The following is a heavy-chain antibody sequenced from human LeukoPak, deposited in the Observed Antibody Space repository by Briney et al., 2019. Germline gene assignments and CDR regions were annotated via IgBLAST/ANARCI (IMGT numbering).Heavy chain of an antibody. V-gene: IGHV1-69*04. CDR2: IIPILGIA. CDR1: GGTFSSYA. CDR3: ARDLTAYCGGDCPVLDY. J-gene: IGHJ4*02. Sequence: SVKVSCKASGGTFSSYAISWVRQAPGQGLEWMGRIIPILGIANYAQKFQGRVTMTRDTSTSTVYMELSSLRSEDTAVYYCARDLTAYCGGDCPVLDYWGQGTLVTVSS. D-gene: IGHD2-21*01.